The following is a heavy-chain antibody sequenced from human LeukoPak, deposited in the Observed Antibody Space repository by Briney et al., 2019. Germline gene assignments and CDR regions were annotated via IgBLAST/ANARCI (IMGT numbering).Heavy chain of an antibody. CDR1: GFTVSSNY. CDR3: ARITGTTFSRDYYFDY. D-gene: IGHD1-7*01. Sequence: GGSLRLSCAASGFTVSSNYMSWVRQAPGKGLEWVSVIYSGGSTYYADSVKGRFTISRDNSKNTLYLQINSLRAEDTAVYYCARITGTTFSRDYYFDYWGQGTLVTVSS. CDR2: IYSGGST. J-gene: IGHJ4*02. V-gene: IGHV3-66*02.